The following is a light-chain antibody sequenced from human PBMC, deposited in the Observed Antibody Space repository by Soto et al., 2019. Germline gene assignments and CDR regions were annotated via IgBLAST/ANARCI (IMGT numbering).Light chain of an antibody. CDR2: EVT. CDR3: TSYTSRSTWM. J-gene: IGLJ3*02. CDR1: SSDVGAYNF. V-gene: IGLV2-14*01. Sequence: QSALTPPASVSGSPGQSITISCTGTSSDVGAYNFVSWYQQHPGKAPKLMIYEVTNRPSGVSDRFSGSKSGNTASLTISGLQTDDEADYYCTSYTSRSTWMFGGGTKLTVL.